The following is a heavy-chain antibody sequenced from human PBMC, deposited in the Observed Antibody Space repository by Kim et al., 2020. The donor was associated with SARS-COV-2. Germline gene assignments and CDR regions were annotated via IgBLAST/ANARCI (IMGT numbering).Heavy chain of an antibody. D-gene: IGHD4-17*01. Sequence: GGSLGLSCAASGFTFTIYWMTWVRQAPGKGLEWVASIKQDGSQKYYVDSVKGRFTISRDNAKNSLYLQMNSLRAEDTAVYYCARARVTKGMDVWGLGNTVTASS. CDR2: IKQDGSQK. CDR1: GFTFTIYW. CDR3: ARARVTKGMDV. J-gene: IGHJ6*02. V-gene: IGHV3-7*01.